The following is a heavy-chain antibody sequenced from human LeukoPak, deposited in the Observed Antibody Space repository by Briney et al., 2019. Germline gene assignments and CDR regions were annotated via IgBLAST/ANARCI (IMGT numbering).Heavy chain of an antibody. CDR3: ARTEVLLWFGELRLFDY. Sequence: ASVKVSCKASGYTFTGYYMHWVRQAPGQGLEWMGWINPNSGGTNYAQKFQGRVTVTRDTSISTAYMELSRLRSDDTAVYYCARTEVLLWFGELRLFDYWGQGTLVTVSS. J-gene: IGHJ4*02. D-gene: IGHD3-10*01. V-gene: IGHV1-2*02. CDR1: GYTFTGYY. CDR2: INPNSGGT.